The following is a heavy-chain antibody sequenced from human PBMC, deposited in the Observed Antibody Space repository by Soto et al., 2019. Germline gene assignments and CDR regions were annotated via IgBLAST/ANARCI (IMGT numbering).Heavy chain of an antibody. Sequence: GGSLRLSCVASGFTFSNHYMHWVRQAPGKGPVWVSRISSDGSNTRYADSVKGRFTISRDNAKNTLYLQMSSLRAEDTAVFYCARDPPYRSGWGQGTLVTVSS. CDR1: GFTFSNHY. V-gene: IGHV3-74*01. CDR3: ARDPPYRSG. J-gene: IGHJ4*02. D-gene: IGHD6-19*01. CDR2: ISSDGSNT.